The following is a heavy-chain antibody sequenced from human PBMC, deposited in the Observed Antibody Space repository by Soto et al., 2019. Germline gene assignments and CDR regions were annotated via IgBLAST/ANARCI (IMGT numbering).Heavy chain of an antibody. J-gene: IGHJ4*02. CDR1: GVTFSSET. CDR2: ILPLFGTA. D-gene: IGHD3-10*01. Sequence: QVQLVQSGADVKKPGSSVKVSCQASGVTFSSETLGWVRQAPGQGLEWVGGILPLFGTASYAQKFQGRVTITADESTSTVYMELSSLRSDDTAVYFCATELGENPASPFDAWCQGTLVTVSS. CDR3: ATELGENPASPFDA. V-gene: IGHV1-69*01.